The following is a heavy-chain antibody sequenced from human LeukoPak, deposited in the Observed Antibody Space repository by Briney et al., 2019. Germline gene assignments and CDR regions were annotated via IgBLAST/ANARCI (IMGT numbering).Heavy chain of an antibody. CDR1: GFTFSSYN. CDR2: ISSSGGSV. J-gene: IGHJ3*02. CDR3: ASDPGFYYDSSADAFDI. V-gene: IGHV3-48*01. D-gene: IGHD3-22*01. Sequence: GGSLRLSCAASGFTFSSYNMNWVRQAPGKGLEWISYISSSGGSVYFADSVKGRFTISRDNAKNSLYLQMNSLRAEDTAVYYCASDPGFYYDSSADAFDIWGQGTMVTVSS.